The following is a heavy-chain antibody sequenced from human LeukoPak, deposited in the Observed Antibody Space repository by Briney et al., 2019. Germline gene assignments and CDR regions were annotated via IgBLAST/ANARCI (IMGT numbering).Heavy chain of an antibody. Sequence: SETLSLTCAVYGGSFSGYYWSWIRQPPGKGLEWIGEINHSGSTNYNPSLKSRVTISVDTSKNQFSLKLNSVTAADTAVYYCARSQNYYGSGDYWGQGTLVTISS. D-gene: IGHD3-10*01. CDR3: ARSQNYYGSGDY. CDR2: INHSGST. CDR1: GGSFSGYY. V-gene: IGHV4-34*01. J-gene: IGHJ4*02.